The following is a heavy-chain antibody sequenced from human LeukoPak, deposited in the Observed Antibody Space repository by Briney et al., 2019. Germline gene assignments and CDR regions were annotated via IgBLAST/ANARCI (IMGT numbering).Heavy chain of an antibody. CDR3: AREAYSDTSGFHPLNWFDP. J-gene: IGHJ5*02. V-gene: IGHV4-38-2*02. Sequence: SETLSLTCSVSGYSISSGYYWGWVRQSPGRGLEWIGTIHHIGNTYYKPSLKSRVTISVDTSKNQFSLKLTSVTAADSAMYFCAREAYSDTSGFHPLNWFDPWGQGTLVTVSS. D-gene: IGHD3-22*01. CDR2: IHHIGNT. CDR1: GYSISSGYY.